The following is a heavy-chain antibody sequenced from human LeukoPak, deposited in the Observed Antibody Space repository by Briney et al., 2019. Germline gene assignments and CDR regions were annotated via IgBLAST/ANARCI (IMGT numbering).Heavy chain of an antibody. J-gene: IGHJ4*02. Sequence: ASVKVSCKASGYTFTGYYMHWVRQAPGQGLEWMGWINPNSGGTNYAQKFQGRVTMTRDTSISTAYMELSRLRFDDTSVYYCARSDILTGYYDYWGQGTLVTVSS. V-gene: IGHV1-2*02. D-gene: IGHD3-9*01. CDR2: INPNSGGT. CDR3: ARSDILTGYYDY. CDR1: GYTFTGYY.